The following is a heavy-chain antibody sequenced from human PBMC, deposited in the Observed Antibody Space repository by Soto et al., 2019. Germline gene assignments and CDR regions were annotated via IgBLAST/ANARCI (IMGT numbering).Heavy chain of an antibody. CDR3: AKDRGGGGYPVCDS. V-gene: IGHV3-23*01. Sequence: EVQLLESGGDLARPGGSLRLACAASGFAFSSYDMSWVRQAPGKGLEWVSTFRGSGGDTFYADSVKGRFTISRDDSESTLHLQKNSLRGEDTALYFCAKDRGGGGYPVCDSWGQGTLVTVSS. CDR1: GFAFSSYD. CDR2: FRGSGGDT. D-gene: IGHD2-15*01. J-gene: IGHJ4*02.